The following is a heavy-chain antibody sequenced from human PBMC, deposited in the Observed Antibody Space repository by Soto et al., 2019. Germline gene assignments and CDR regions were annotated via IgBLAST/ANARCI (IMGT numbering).Heavy chain of an antibody. CDR3: ATQMDYNILTGYRPFDY. Sequence: GGSLRLSCAASGFTFSSYSMNWVRQAPGKGLEWVSSISSSSSYIYYADSVKGRFTISRDNAKNSLYLQMNSLRAEDTAVYYCATQMDYNILTGYRPFDYWGQGTLVTVSS. CDR2: ISSSSSYI. CDR1: GFTFSSYS. D-gene: IGHD3-9*01. J-gene: IGHJ4*02. V-gene: IGHV3-21*01.